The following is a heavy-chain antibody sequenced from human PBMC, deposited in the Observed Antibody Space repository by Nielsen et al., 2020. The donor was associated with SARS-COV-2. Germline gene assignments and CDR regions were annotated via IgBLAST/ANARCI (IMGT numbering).Heavy chain of an antibody. CDR1: GYTFTSYD. Sequence: ASVKVSCKASGYTFTSYDINWVRQATGQGLEWMGWMNPNSGNTGYAQKLQGRVTMTRNTSISTAYMELSSLRSEDTAVYYCAREAYYDYVWAYWGQGTLVTVSS. J-gene: IGHJ4*02. CDR2: MNPNSGNT. CDR3: AREAYYDYVWAY. D-gene: IGHD3-16*01. V-gene: IGHV1-8*01.